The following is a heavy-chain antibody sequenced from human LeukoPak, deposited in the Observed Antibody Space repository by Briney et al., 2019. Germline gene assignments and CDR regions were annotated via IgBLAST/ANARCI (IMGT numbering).Heavy chain of an antibody. CDR3: ARESERPDGPGLGIGNAFDI. V-gene: IGHV1-69*13. Sequence: ASVKVSCKASGGTFSSYAISWVRQAPGQGLEWMGGIIPIFGTANYAQKFQGRVTITADESTSTAYMELSSLRSEDTAVYYCARESERPDGPGLGIGNAFDIWGQGTMVTVSS. D-gene: IGHD7-27*01. CDR2: IIPIFGTA. CDR1: GGTFSSYA. J-gene: IGHJ3*02.